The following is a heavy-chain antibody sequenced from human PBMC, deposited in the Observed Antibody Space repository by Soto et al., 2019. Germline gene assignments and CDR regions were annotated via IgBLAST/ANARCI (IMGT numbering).Heavy chain of an antibody. Sequence: PSETLSLTCTVSGGSISSYYWGWIRQPPGKGLEWIGSIFYSGSTYYNPSLKSRVTISVDTSKNQFSLNLSSMTAADTAVYYCVSLPKYYYLDDWGKGTTVTVSS. CDR2: IFYSGST. J-gene: IGHJ6*03. CDR3: VSLPKYYYLDD. V-gene: IGHV4-39*01. CDR1: GGSISSYY.